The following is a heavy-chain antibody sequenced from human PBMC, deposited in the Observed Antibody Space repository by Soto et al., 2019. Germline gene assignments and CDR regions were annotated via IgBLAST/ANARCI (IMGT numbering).Heavy chain of an antibody. D-gene: IGHD6-13*01. CDR3: ARHPPPGIAAAGTVGFDP. Sequence: LGESLKISCKGSGYSFTSYWIGWVRQMPGKGLEWMGIIYPGDSDTRYSPSFQGQVTISADKSISTAYLQWSSLKASDTAMYYCARHPPPGIAAAGTVGFDPWGQGTLVTVS. V-gene: IGHV5-51*01. J-gene: IGHJ5*02. CDR1: GYSFTSYW. CDR2: IYPGDSDT.